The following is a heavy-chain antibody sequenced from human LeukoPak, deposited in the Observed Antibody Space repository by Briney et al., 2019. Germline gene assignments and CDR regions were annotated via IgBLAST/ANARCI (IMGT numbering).Heavy chain of an antibody. Sequence: PGGSLRLSCAASGFTFSSYWMHWVRQAPGKGLVWVSRINTDGSSTSYADSVKGRFTISRDNAKNTLYLQMNSLRAEDTAVYYCARDGRGYSYGQRLYYYYMDVWGKGTTVTVSS. CDR1: GFTFSSYW. J-gene: IGHJ6*03. CDR2: INTDGSST. V-gene: IGHV3-74*01. D-gene: IGHD5-18*01. CDR3: ARDGRGYSYGQRLYYYYMDV.